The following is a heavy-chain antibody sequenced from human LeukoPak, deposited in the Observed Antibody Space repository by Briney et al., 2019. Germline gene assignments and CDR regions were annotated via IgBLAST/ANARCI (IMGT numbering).Heavy chain of an antibody. CDR2: ISGSGGST. CDR3: AREYCSGGSCYSGAFDI. D-gene: IGHD2-15*01. CDR1: GFTFSSYA. J-gene: IGHJ3*02. V-gene: IGHV3-23*01. Sequence: PGGSLRLSCAASGFTFSSYAMSWVRQAPGKGLEWVSVISGSGGSTYYADSVKGRFTISRDNAKNSLYLQMNSLRAEDTAVYYCAREYCSGGSCYSGAFDIWGQGTMVTVSS.